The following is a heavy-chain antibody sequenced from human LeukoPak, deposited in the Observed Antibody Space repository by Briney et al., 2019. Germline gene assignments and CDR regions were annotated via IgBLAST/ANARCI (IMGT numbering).Heavy chain of an antibody. D-gene: IGHD6-19*01. CDR2: ISSGSSAI. J-gene: IGHJ4*02. CDR3: ARENSGWSPIHLDY. V-gene: IGHV3-21*01. CDR1: GFTFTTYS. Sequence: GGSLRLSCEASGFTFTTYSMTWVRQAPGKGLEWVSIISSGSSAIFSADALKGRFTISRDNAKNSLYLQMNSLRAEDTAVYYCARENSGWSPIHLDYWGQGTLVTVSS.